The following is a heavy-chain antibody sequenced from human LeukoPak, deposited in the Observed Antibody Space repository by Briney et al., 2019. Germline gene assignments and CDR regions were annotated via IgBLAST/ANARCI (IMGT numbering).Heavy chain of an antibody. CDR1: GFTFSSYA. Sequence: GGSLRLSCAASGFTFSSYAMSWVRQAPGKGLEWVSGISGSGGGTYYADSVKDRFTISRDYSNNTLYLQMNSLRADDTAVYYCAKVASADAQARLNYWGQGTLVTVSS. V-gene: IGHV3-23*01. CDR2: ISGSGGGT. J-gene: IGHJ4*02. CDR3: AKVASADAQARLNY. D-gene: IGHD6-19*01.